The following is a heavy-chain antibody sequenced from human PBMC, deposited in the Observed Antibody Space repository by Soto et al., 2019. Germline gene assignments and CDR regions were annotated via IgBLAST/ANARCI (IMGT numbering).Heavy chain of an antibody. CDR2: IIPIFGTA. J-gene: IGHJ6*02. Sequence: ASVKVSCKASGGTFSSYAISWVRQAPGQGLEWMGGIIPIFGTANYAQKFQGRVTITADESTSTAYMELSSLRSEDTAVYYCARDTYSSGWHRGYYGMDVWGQGTTVTVSS. V-gene: IGHV1-69*13. D-gene: IGHD6-19*01. CDR3: ARDTYSSGWHRGYYGMDV. CDR1: GGTFSSYA.